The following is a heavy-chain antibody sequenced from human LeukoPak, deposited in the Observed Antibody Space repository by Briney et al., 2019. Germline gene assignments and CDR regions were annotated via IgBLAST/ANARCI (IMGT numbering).Heavy chain of an antibody. CDR2: IDSTSTYI. D-gene: IGHD1-26*01. Sequence: GGSLRLSCAASRFTFSTYSMNWVRHAPGKGLEWVSSIDSTSTYIYYADSVKGRFTISRENAKNSLYLQMDSLRAEDTAVYYCARDSLVGSTTPVFDYWGQGTLVTVSS. J-gene: IGHJ4*02. V-gene: IGHV3-21*04. CDR1: RFTFSTYS. CDR3: ARDSLVGSTTPVFDY.